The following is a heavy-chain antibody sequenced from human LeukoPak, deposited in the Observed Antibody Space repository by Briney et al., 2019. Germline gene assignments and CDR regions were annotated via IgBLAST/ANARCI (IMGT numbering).Heavy chain of an antibody. D-gene: IGHD3-10*01. Sequence: SETLSLTCAVYGGSFSGYYWSWIRQPAGKGLEWIGRIYTSGSTSYNPSLKSRVTMSVDTSKNQFSLKLSSVTAADTAVYYCARAGANEYFQHWGQGTLVTVSS. CDR3: ARAGANEYFQH. CDR2: IYTSGST. J-gene: IGHJ1*01. V-gene: IGHV4-59*10. CDR1: GGSFSGYY.